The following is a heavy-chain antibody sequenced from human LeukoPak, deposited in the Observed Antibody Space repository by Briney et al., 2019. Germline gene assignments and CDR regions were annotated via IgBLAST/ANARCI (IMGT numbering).Heavy chain of an antibody. CDR1: GFPFNSYW. J-gene: IGHJ4*02. Sequence: PGGSLRLSCAASGFPFNSYWMHWVRQVPGKGLVWVSRINSDGSRTTYADSVKGRFTISRDNRKNTLYLQMNSLRVEDTAVYYCAGGAYGGHDYWGQGTLVTVSS. D-gene: IGHD4-23*01. CDR2: INSDGSRT. CDR3: AGGAYGGHDY. V-gene: IGHV3-74*01.